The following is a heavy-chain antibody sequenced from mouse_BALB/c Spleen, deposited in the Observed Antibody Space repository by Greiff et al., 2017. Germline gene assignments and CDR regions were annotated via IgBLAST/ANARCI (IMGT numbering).Heavy chain of an antibody. CDR1: GFTFSSYT. CDR3: TRERNYDYDEGFAY. Sequence: DVMLVESGGGLVKPGGSLKLSCAASGFTFSSYTMSWVRQTPEKRLEWVATISSGGSYTYYPDSVKGRFTISRDNAKNTLYLQMSSLKSEDTAMYYCTRERNYDYDEGFAYWGQGTLVTVSA. J-gene: IGHJ3*01. CDR2: ISSGGSYT. V-gene: IGHV5-6-4*01. D-gene: IGHD2-4*01.